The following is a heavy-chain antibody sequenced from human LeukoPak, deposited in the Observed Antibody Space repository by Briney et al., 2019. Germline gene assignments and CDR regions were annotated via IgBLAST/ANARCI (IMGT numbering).Heavy chain of an antibody. J-gene: IGHJ4*02. V-gene: IGHV3-7*03. Sequence: PGGSLRLSCATFGFTFSTYWMSWVRQAPGNGPEWVANINQDGRTKYYVDSVRGRFTISRDNAKNSLYLQMNSLRAEDTAVYYCTRDLGGYYDILIGYYNPPTRWGQGTLVTVSS. D-gene: IGHD3-9*01. CDR3: TRDLGGYYDILIGYYNPPTR. CDR2: INQDGRTK. CDR1: GFTFSTYW.